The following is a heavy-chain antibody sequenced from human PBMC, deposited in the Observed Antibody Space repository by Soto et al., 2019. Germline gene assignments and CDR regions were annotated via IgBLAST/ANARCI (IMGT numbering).Heavy chain of an antibody. V-gene: IGHV3-72*01. D-gene: IGHD2-8*01. CDR1: GFTFSDHY. CDR3: ARSKCTNGICYYGPDFNFDF. Sequence: PGGSLRLSCAASGFTFSDHYMDWVRQAPGKGLEWVGRTRNKANSYTTEYAASVKGRFTISRDDSKSSLYLEMNSLKTEDTAVYYCARSKCTNGICYYGPDFNFDFWGQGTLVTVSS. CDR2: TRNKANSYTT. J-gene: IGHJ4*02.